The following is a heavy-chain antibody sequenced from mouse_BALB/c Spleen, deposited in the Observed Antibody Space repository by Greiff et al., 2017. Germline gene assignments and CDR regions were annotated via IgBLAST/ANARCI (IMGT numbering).Heavy chain of an antibody. Sequence: QVQLQQSGAELAKPGASVKMSCKASGYTFTSYWMHWVKQRPGQGLEWIGYINPSTGYTEYNQKFKDKATLTADKSSSTAYMQLSSLTSEDSAVYYCARSPTGSYAMDYWGQGTSVTVSS. CDR2: INPSTGYT. CDR3: ARSPTGSYAMDY. CDR1: GYTFTSYW. J-gene: IGHJ4*01. V-gene: IGHV1-7*01. D-gene: IGHD1-1*01.